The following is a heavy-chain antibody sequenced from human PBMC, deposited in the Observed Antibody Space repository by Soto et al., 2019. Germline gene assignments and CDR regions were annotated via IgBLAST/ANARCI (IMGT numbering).Heavy chain of an antibody. J-gene: IGHJ4*02. CDR1: GGSVSNGMYY. CDR2: VYFTGTT. D-gene: IGHD1-26*01. CDR3: ARYSNHYHCRHLYYFDY. Sequence: PSETLSLTCTVSGGSVSNGMYYWSWIRQPPGKGLEWIGNVYFTGTTIYNPSLKSRVTMSVDTYKDKFFLKLTSVTAADTAVYYCARYSNHYHCRHLYYFDYWVLGTLVTV. V-gene: IGHV4-61*01.